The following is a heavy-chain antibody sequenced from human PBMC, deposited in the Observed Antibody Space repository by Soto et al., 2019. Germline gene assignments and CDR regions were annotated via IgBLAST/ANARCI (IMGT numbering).Heavy chain of an antibody. V-gene: IGHV3-15*01. D-gene: IGHD6-6*01. J-gene: IGHJ4*02. CDR1: GFTFSNAW. Sequence: PGGSLRLSCAASGFTFSNAWMSWVRQAPGKGLEWVGRIKGEADGGTTDYAAPVKGRITISRDHSKDTLYLHMNSLKTEDTAVYYCARDFKRYSSSPGPLEYWGQGTLVTVSS. CDR3: ARDFKRYSSSPGPLEY. CDR2: IKGEADGGTT.